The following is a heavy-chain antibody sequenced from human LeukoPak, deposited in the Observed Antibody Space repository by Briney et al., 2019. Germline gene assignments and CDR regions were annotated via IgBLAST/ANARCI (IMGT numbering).Heavy chain of an antibody. J-gene: IGHJ5*02. CDR3: ARRLAAVNKGSWFDP. V-gene: IGHV1-8*01. CDR1: GYTFNSND. D-gene: IGHD6-13*01. Sequence: GASVRVSCKASGYTFNSNDIIWVRQATGQGLEWMGWMNPNSRNTNYAQKFQGRVTMTRNTSTSTAYMELSSLRSEDTAVYYCARRLAAVNKGSWFDPWGQGTLVTVSS. CDR2: MNPNSRNT.